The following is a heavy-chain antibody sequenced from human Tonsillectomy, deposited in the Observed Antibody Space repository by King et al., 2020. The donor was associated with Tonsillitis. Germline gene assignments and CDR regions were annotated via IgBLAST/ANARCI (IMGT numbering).Heavy chain of an antibody. CDR2: INSDGSST. J-gene: IGHJ2*01. D-gene: IGHD6-6*01. Sequence: VQLVESGEGLVQPGGSLRLSCAASGFTFSSYWMHWVRQAPGKGLVWVSRINSDGSSTSYADSVKGRFTISRDNAKNTLYLQMNSLRAEDTAVYYCARGRWSIAAKGWYFDLWGRGTLVTVSS. CDR3: ARGRWSIAAKGWYFDL. CDR1: GFTFSSYW. V-gene: IGHV3-74*01.